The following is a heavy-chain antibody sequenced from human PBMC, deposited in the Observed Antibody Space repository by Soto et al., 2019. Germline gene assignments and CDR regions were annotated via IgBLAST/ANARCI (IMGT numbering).Heavy chain of an antibody. CDR2: ISSSGSTI. CDR3: ARDPYYDRGPNDY. J-gene: IGHJ4*02. Sequence: PGGSLRLSCAASGFTFSSCEMNWVRQAPGKGLEWVSYISSSGSTIYYADSVKGRFTISRDNAKNSLYLQMNSLRAGDTAVYYCARDPYYDRGPNDYWGQGTLVTVSS. CDR1: GFTFSSCE. V-gene: IGHV3-48*03. D-gene: IGHD3-3*01.